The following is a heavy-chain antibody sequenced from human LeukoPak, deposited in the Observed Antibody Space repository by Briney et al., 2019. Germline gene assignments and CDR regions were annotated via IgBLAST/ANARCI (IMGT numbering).Heavy chain of an antibody. J-gene: IGHJ4*02. CDR2: IIPIFGTA. D-gene: IGHD1-26*01. CDR1: GGTFSSYA. Sequence: ASVKVSCNASGGTFSSYAISWVRQAPGQGLEWMGRIIPIFGTANYAQKFQGRVTITTDESTSTAYMELSSLRSEDTAVYYCAREITEVGATQRPLTYFDYWGQGTLVTVSS. V-gene: IGHV1-69*05. CDR3: AREITEVGATQRPLTYFDY.